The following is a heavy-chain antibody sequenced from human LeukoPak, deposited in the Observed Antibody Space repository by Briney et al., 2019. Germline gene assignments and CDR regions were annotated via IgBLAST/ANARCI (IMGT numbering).Heavy chain of an antibody. V-gene: IGHV3-21*01. Sequence: LPLSSAASGFAVSSASMNWVRPASGKGLEWVSFISSSSSYIYYEDSVKGRFTISRDNAKNSLYLQMNSLSAEDTAVYYCARDGDIAVAANDYWGQGPLVTVSS. CDR3: ARDGDIAVAANDY. D-gene: IGHD6-19*01. CDR1: GFAVSSAS. J-gene: IGHJ4*02. CDR2: ISSSSSYI.